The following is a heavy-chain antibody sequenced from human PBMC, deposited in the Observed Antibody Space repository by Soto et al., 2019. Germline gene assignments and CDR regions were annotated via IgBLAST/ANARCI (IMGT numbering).Heavy chain of an antibody. V-gene: IGHV3-23*01. D-gene: IGHD3-9*01. Sequence: GGSLRLSCAASGFTFTSYAMSWVRQAPGKGLEWVSAISGSGGSTYYADSVKGRFTISRDNSKNTLYLQMNSLRVEDTAVYYCAVGRSDILTPNDAFDIWGQGTMVTVSS. CDR3: AVGRSDILTPNDAFDI. CDR1: GFTFTSYA. CDR2: ISGSGGST. J-gene: IGHJ3*02.